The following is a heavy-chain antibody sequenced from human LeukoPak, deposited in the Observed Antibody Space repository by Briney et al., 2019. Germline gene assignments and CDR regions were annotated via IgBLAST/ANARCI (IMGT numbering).Heavy chain of an antibody. J-gene: IGHJ5*02. CDR2: IYGSGST. CDR1: GGSIRSSYYY. Sequence: SETLSLTCTVSGGSIRSSYYYWGWIRQPPGKGLEWIGSIYGSGSTYYNPSLKSRVTISVDTSKNQFSLKLNSVTAADTAVYYCARVVVVTWFDPWGQGTLVTVSS. D-gene: IGHD3-22*01. V-gene: IGHV4-39*01. CDR3: ARVVVVTWFDP.